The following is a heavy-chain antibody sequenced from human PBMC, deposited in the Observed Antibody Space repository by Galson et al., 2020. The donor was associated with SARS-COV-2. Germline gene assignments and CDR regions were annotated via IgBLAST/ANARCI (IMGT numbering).Heavy chain of an antibody. D-gene: IGHD3-22*01. CDR2: IDWDDDK. CDR3: ARDVEGEVVISGLFDY. J-gene: IGHJ4*02. Sequence: SGPTLVKPTQTLTLTCTFSGFSLSTSAMRVSWIRQPPGKALEWLARIDWDDDKFYSPSLKTRLTISKDTSKNQVVLTLTNMQPVDTATYYCARDVEGEVVISGLFDYWGQGTLVTVSS. V-gene: IGHV2-70*04. CDR1: GFSLSTSAMR.